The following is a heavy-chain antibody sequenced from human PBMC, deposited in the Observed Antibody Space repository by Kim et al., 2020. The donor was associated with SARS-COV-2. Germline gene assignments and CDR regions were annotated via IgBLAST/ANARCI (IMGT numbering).Heavy chain of an antibody. CDR1: GGSISNNY. CDR2: IHYSGSS. D-gene: IGHD3-10*01. V-gene: IGHV4-59*08. J-gene: IGHJ4*02. Sequence: SETLSLICAVSGGSISNNYWAWIRQTPGGGLEWIANIHYSGSSNHNPSLKSRVTISVDTSKNLFSLKLSSVTAADTAVYYCARHGSWVSGSYSFDSWGQGILVTVSS. CDR3: ARHGSWVSGSYSFDS.